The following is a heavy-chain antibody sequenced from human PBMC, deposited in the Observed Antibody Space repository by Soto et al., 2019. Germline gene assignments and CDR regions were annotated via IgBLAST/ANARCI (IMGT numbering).Heavy chain of an antibody. CDR2: INHSGST. V-gene: IGHV4-34*01. D-gene: IGHD6-19*01. Sequence: RSLTCAVYGGSFSGYYWSWIRQPPGKGLEWIGEINHSGSTNYNPSLKSRVTISVETSKNQFSLKLSSVTAADTAVYYCASRIGWNYYYGMDVWGQGTTVTVSS. J-gene: IGHJ6*02. CDR3: ASRIGWNYYYGMDV. CDR1: GGSFSGYY.